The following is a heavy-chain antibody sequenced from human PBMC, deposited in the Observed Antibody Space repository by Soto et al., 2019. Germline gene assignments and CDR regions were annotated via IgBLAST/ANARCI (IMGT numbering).Heavy chain of an antibody. CDR2: INDNIEKT. CDR3: VRVRGTVVVTPRDNWFAP. D-gene: IGHD2-21*02. Sequence: PGGSLRLSCAASGFTFSSYAMGWVRQAPGKGLEWVSIINDNIEKTHYADSVKGRFTISRDNAKNSLYLKMNSLRDEDTAVYYCVRVRGTVVVTPRDNWFAPWGQGTLVTSPQ. CDR1: GFTFSSYA. V-gene: IGHV3-23*01. J-gene: IGHJ5*02.